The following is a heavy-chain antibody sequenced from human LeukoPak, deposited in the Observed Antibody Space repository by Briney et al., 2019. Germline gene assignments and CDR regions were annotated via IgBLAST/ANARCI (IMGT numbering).Heavy chain of an antibody. CDR2: IIPSGGRT. D-gene: IGHD3-10*01. CDR1: GYTFTSYG. V-gene: IGHV1-46*01. CDR3: ARDRKGEYYYDSGSLDY. Sequence: ASVKVSCKASGYTFTSYGISWVRQAPGQGLEWMGIIIPSGGRTTYAQRFQGRVTMTRDTSTSTVYMELSSLRSEDTAVYYCARDRKGEYYYDSGSLDYWGQGTLVTVSS. J-gene: IGHJ4*02.